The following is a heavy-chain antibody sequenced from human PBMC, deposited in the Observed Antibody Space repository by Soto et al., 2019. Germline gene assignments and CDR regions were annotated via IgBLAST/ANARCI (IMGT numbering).Heavy chain of an antibody. V-gene: IGHV4-59*01. J-gene: IGHJ3*02. CDR3: ARDAFDI. CDR1: GGSIRTSY. CDR2: TYNSGST. Sequence: QVQLQESGPGLVKPSETLSLTCTVSGGSIRTSYWSWIRQPPGKGLEWIGYTYNSGSTNYNPSLKSRVTISVDTSKNQFSLHLSSVTAADTAVYYCARDAFDIWGQGTMVTFSS.